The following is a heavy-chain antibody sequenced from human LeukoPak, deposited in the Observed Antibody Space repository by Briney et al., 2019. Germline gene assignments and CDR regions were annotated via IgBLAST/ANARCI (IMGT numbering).Heavy chain of an antibody. Sequence: SQTLSLTCAISGDSVSSDNTAWNWIRQSPSRGLEWLGRTYYRSKWYNDYAASVKSRITINPDISKNQVSLQVNPVTPEDTAVYYCAREGFDAFDIWGQGTMVTVSS. CDR1: GDSVSSDNTA. V-gene: IGHV6-1*01. J-gene: IGHJ3*02. CDR3: AREGFDAFDI. CDR2: TYYRSKWYN.